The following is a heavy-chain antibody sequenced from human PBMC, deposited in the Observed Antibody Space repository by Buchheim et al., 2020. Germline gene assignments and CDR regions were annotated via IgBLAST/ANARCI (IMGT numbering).Heavy chain of an antibody. Sequence: QVQLVESGGGVVQPGRSLRLSCAASGFTFSSYGMHWVRQAPGKGLEWVAGIWYDGSNKYYADSVKGRFTISRDNYKNTLYLQMNSLRAEDTAVYYCARDREYSSSSGYYYYYGIDVWGQGTT. D-gene: IGHD6-6*01. CDR3: ARDREYSSSSGYYYYYGIDV. CDR2: IWYDGSNK. CDR1: GFTFSSYG. J-gene: IGHJ6*02. V-gene: IGHV3-33*01.